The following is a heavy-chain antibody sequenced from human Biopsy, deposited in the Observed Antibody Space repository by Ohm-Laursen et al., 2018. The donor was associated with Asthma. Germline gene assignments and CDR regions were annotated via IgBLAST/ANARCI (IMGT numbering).Heavy chain of an antibody. CDR3: ARHWSGNGWQDMYNYFDP. J-gene: IGHJ5*02. D-gene: IGHD6-19*01. CDR1: GDSISTTNY. V-gene: IGHV4-39*01. Sequence: SETLSLTCSVSGDSISTTNYWSWIRQPPGKRLEWIGSVYYSGTSYYNPSLKGRLTIFVDTSKNQFSLTLGSVTAADTAVYYCARHWSGNGWQDMYNYFDPWGRGTLVTVSS. CDR2: VYYSGTS.